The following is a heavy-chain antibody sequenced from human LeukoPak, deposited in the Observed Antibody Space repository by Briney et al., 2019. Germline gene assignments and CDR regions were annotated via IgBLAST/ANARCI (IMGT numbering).Heavy chain of an antibody. CDR2: INHSGST. Sequence: SETLSLTCAVYGGSFSGYYWSWIRHPPGKGLEWIGEINHSGSTNYHPSLKSRVPISLETSKNQFSLKLSSVTAAETAVYCCAVSIAVAGHYFDYWGQGTLVTVSS. CDR3: AVSIAVAGHYFDY. D-gene: IGHD6-19*01. CDR1: GGSFSGYY. J-gene: IGHJ4*02. V-gene: IGHV4-34*01.